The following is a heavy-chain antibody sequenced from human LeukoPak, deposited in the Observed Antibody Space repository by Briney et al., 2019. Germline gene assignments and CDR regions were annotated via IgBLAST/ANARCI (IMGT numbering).Heavy chain of an antibody. V-gene: IGHV4-4*07. CDR1: GGSISSYY. D-gene: IGHD5/OR15-5a*01. CDR2: IYTSGTT. J-gene: IGHJ6*03. Sequence: SETLSLTCTVSGGSISSYYWSWIRQPAGRGLEWIGRIYTSGTTNYNPSLRSRVTMSVDTSKNQVSLKLTSVTAADTAVYYCAGGVYPHYYYCMDVWGKGTTVTVS. CDR3: AGGVYPHYYYCMDV.